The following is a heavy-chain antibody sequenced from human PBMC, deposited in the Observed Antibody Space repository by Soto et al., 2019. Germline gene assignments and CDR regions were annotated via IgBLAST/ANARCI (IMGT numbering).Heavy chain of an antibody. CDR1: GFAFSNFG. CDR2: ISYDGNIK. D-gene: IGHD6-13*01. CDR3: AKFWGPVTAAAGDY. J-gene: IGHJ4*02. Sequence: QVQLVESGGGVVQPGRSLRLSCAASGFAFSNFGMHWVRQAPGKGLEWVASISYDGNIKYSADSVKGRFTISRDNSKNPLYLQMNSLRSEHTAVYYCAKFWGPVTAAAGDYWGEGTLVTVAS. V-gene: IGHV3-30*18.